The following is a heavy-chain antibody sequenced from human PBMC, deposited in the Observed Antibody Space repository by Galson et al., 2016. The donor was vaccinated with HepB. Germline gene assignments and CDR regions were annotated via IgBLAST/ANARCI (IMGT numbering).Heavy chain of an antibody. D-gene: IGHD6-19*01. J-gene: IGHJ4*02. Sequence: ETLSLTCTVSGDSVTNSPFHWAWIRQPAGKGLEWIGTISYSGSAYYNSSLKSRLSISIDPSNNQFPLMLSSVIAAYTAMYFCARASRIEPYTSGWYFFDSWGQGILVTVSS. V-gene: IGHV4-39*06. CDR2: ISYSGSA. CDR3: ARASRIEPYTSGWYFFDS. CDR1: GDSVTNSPFH.